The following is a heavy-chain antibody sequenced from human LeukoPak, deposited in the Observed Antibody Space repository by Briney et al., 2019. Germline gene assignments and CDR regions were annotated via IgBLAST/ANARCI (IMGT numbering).Heavy chain of an antibody. Sequence: GASVKVSCKASGYTFTSYDINWVRQATGQGLEWMGWMNPNSGNTGYAQKFQGGVTITRNTSISTAYMEPSSLRSEDTAVYYCARGSRIRYYDYVWGSYPYYYYMDVWGKGTTVTVSS. CDR2: MNPNSGNT. V-gene: IGHV1-8*03. D-gene: IGHD3-16*02. CDR3: ARGSRIRYYDYVWGSYPYYYYMDV. CDR1: GYTFTSYD. J-gene: IGHJ6*03.